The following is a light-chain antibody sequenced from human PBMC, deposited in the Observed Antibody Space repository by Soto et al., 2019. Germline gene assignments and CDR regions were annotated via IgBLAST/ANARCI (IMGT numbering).Light chain of an antibody. CDR1: QSVSSSY. CDR3: QHYGTSAL. Sequence: EIVLTQSPGTLSLSPGERATLSCRASQSVSSSYLAWYQQKPGQAPRLLIYDADFTLTITRLEPEDFAVYYCQHYGTSALFGPGTKVDI. V-gene: IGKV3-20*01. J-gene: IGKJ3*01. CDR2: D.